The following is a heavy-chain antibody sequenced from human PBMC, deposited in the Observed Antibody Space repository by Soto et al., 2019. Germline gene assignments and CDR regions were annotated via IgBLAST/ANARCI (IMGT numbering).Heavy chain of an antibody. CDR1: GYTFSSYA. D-gene: IGHD3-3*01. V-gene: IGHV1-3*03. Sequence: ASVKVSCKASGYTFSSYAIHWVRQAPGQGLEWMGWIHAGNGNTKYSQEFQGRVTITADESTSTAYMELSSLRSEDTAVYYCATRERFLEWLLDPGFDYWGQGTLVTVSS. CDR3: ATRERFLEWLLDPGFDY. CDR2: IHAGNGNT. J-gene: IGHJ4*02.